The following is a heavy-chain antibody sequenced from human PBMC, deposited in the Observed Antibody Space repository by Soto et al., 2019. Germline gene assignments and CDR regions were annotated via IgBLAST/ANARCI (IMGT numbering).Heavy chain of an antibody. CDR2: IRSKAYGGTT. CDR3: TRDTPGSSGYALDY. Sequence: GGSLILSCTASGFTFGDYAMSWVRQAPGKGLEWVGFIRSKAYGGTTEYAASVKGRFTISRDDSKSIAYLQMNSLKTEDTAVYYCTRDTPGSSGYALDYWGQGTLVTVSS. V-gene: IGHV3-49*04. D-gene: IGHD3-22*01. CDR1: GFTFGDYA. J-gene: IGHJ4*02.